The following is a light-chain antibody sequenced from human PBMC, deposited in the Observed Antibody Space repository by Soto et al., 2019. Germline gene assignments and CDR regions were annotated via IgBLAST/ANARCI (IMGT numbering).Light chain of an antibody. CDR3: MQGTHWPIT. CDR1: QSLVHSDGIAY. J-gene: IGKJ5*01. V-gene: IGKV2-30*02. CDR2: KVS. Sequence: EVVMTQSPLSLPVTLGQPASISCRSNQSLVHSDGIAYFSWFQQRPGRSPSRLIYKVSNRDSGVPARFSGSGSGTDFALKISRVEAEDVGVYYCMQGTHWPITYGQGTRLEIK.